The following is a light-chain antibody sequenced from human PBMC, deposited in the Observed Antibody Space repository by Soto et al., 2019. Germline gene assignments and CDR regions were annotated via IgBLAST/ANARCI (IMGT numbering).Light chain of an antibody. V-gene: IGLV2-8*01. Sequence: QSALTQPPSPSGSPGQSVTISCTGTSSDVGGNNYVSWYQQHPGKAPKLIIYEVSKRPSGVPDRFSGSKSGNTASLSVSGLQTEDEADYYCSSYAGADNPYVFGTGTKVTVL. CDR2: EVS. CDR3: SSYAGADNPYV. J-gene: IGLJ1*01. CDR1: SSDVGGNNY.